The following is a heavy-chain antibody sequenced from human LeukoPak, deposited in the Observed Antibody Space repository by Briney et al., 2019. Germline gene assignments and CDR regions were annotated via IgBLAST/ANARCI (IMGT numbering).Heavy chain of an antibody. CDR1: GHDPRRNG. Sequence: GGPRRLSCAPSGHDPRRNGKHRVPEALGKGLECVSHTRYDGSRTFYGGSGRGRFTVSRDNDKTTLYLQMNSLRADDTAMYYCARDFDDVNSNYYYIPEYWGQGVLVTVSS. V-gene: IGHV3-30*02. CDR2: TRYDGSRT. CDR3: ARDFDDVNSNYYYIPEY. D-gene: IGHD3-22*01. J-gene: IGHJ4*02.